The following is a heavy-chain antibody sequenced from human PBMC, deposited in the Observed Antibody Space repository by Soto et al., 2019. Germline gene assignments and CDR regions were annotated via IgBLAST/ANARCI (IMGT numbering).Heavy chain of an antibody. CDR1: GFTVSSNY. D-gene: IGHD1-26*01. V-gene: IGHV3-53*02. CDR3: ARDRKGGSYLDY. Sequence: EVQLVETGGGLIQPGGSLRLSCAASGFTVSSNYMSWVRQAPGKGLEWVSVIYSGGSTYYADSVKGRFTISRDNSKNTLYLQMNSLRDEDTAVYYCARDRKGGSYLDYWGQGTLVTVSS. J-gene: IGHJ4*02. CDR2: IYSGGST.